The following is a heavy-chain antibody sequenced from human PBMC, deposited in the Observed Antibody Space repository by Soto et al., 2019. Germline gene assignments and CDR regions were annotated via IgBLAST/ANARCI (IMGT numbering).Heavy chain of an antibody. V-gene: IGHV3-23*01. CDR2: ISGSVAST. D-gene: IGHD3-16*01. CDR3: ANLLLWTKSSWVGVRYYGTVV. Sequence: PGGSLRLSCAASGFTFSSYAMSWVRQAPGKGLEWVSAISGSVASTYYADSVKGRFTISRDNSKNTPYLQMNSLRAEDTAVYYCANLLLWTKSSWVGVRYYGTVVWGPGPLVTVSS. CDR1: GFTFSSYA. J-gene: IGHJ6*02.